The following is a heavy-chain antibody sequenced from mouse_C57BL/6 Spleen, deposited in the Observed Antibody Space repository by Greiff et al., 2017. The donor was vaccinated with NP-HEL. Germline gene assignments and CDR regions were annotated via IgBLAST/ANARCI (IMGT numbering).Heavy chain of an antibody. J-gene: IGHJ3*01. Sequence: QVQLQQSGAELARPGASVKLSCKASGYTFTSYGISWVKQRTGQGLEWIGEIYPRSGNTYYNEKFKGKATLTADKSSSTAYMELRSLTSEDSAVYFCASPSYDYDPAWFAYWGQGTLVTVSA. D-gene: IGHD2-4*01. CDR3: ASPSYDYDPAWFAY. CDR1: GYTFTSYG. V-gene: IGHV1-81*01. CDR2: IYPRSGNT.